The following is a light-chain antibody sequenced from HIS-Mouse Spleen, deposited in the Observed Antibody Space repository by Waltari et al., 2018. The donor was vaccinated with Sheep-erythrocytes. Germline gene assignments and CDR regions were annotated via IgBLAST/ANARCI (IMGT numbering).Light chain of an antibody. J-gene: IGLJ1*01. V-gene: IGLV2-14*01. CDR2: EVS. CDR1: SRDVGCYNY. Sequence: QSALTQPASVSGSPGQSITISCTGTSRDVGCYNYVSWYQQHPGKAPKLMIYEVSNRPSGVSNRFSSSKSGNTASLTISGLQAEDEADYYCRSYTSSSTYVFGTGTKVTVL. CDR3: RSYTSSSTYV.